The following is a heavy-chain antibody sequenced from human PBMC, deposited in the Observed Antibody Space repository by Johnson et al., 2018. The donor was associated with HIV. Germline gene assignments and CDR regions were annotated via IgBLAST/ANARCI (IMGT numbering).Heavy chain of an antibody. J-gene: IGHJ3*02. D-gene: IGHD3-16*02. Sequence: QVQLVESGGIVVQPGGSLRLSCAASGFTFSSYWMSWVRQAPGKGLEWVAVISYDGSNKYYTDSVKGRFTISRDKSKNTLYLQMKSLRAEDTAVYYCVGHDFVWGFYRHAFDIWGQGTMVTVSS. CDR2: ISYDGSNK. V-gene: IGHV3-30*19. CDR3: VGHDFVWGFYRHAFDI. CDR1: GFTFSSYW.